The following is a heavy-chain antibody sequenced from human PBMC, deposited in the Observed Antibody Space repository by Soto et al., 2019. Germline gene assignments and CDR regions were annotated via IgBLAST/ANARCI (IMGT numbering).Heavy chain of an antibody. CDR2: ISNSGGNT. Sequence: LSLTCAXSGFTFSSYVMSLVRQAPGKGLEWFSAISNSGGNTYYADSVKGRFTISRDNSKNTLYLQMNSLRVEDTAVYYCASRYCSSTSCGPGLFDSWGQGTLVTVSS. CDR1: GFTFSSYV. J-gene: IGHJ4*02. CDR3: ASRYCSSTSCGPGLFDS. D-gene: IGHD2-2*01. V-gene: IGHV3-23*01.